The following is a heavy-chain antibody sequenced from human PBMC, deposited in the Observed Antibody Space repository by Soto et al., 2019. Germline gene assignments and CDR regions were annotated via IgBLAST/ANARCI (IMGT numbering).Heavy chain of an antibody. V-gene: IGHV4-34*01. CDR3: ARGGSGDYVFGAFDI. D-gene: IGHD4-17*01. Sequence: PSETLSLTCAVYGGSFSGYHWSWIRQPPGKGLEWIGEINHSGSTNYNPSLKSRVTISVDTSKNQFSLKLSSVTAADTAVYYCARGGSGDYVFGAFDIWGQGTMVTVSS. CDR2: INHSGST. J-gene: IGHJ3*02. CDR1: GGSFSGYH.